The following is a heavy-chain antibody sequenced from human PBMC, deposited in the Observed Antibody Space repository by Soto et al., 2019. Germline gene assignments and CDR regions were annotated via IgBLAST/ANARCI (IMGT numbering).Heavy chain of an antibody. D-gene: IGHD2-21*02. V-gene: IGHV1-18*01. CDR1: GYRFTTYG. Sequence: ASVKVSCEVSGYRFTTYGINWVRQAPGQGLEWVGWFNPDNQNTNYAQKFQDRVSLTTDSYTNTAYMELRDLRYDDTAVYYCARVRSGDPFDFWGQGRLVTVSS. CDR2: FNPDNQNT. J-gene: IGHJ4*02. CDR3: ARVRSGDPFDF.